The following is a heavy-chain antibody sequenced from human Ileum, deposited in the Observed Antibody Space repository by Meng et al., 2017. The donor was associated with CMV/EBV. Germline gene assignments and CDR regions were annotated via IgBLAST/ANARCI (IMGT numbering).Heavy chain of an antibody. CDR1: GSSFSSYY. V-gene: IGHV4-59*12. CDR2: IYHSGST. CDR3: ARDRGAVAGDHYYYYYGMDV. D-gene: IGHD6-19*01. Sequence: GSLRLSCTISGSSFSSYYWTWIRQPPGKGLEWIGCIYHSGSTNYNPSLKSRVTISVDTSKNQFSLKLSSVTAADTAVYYCARDRGAVAGDHYYYYYGMDVWGQGTTVTVSS. J-gene: IGHJ6*02.